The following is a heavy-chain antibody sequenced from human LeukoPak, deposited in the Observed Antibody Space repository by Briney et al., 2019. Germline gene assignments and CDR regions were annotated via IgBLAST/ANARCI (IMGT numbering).Heavy chain of an antibody. CDR1: GYTLTELS. D-gene: IGHD3-10*01. Sequence: ASVKVSCKVSGYTLTELSMHWVRQAPGKGLEWMGGFDPEDGETIYAQKFQGRVTMTEDTSTDTAYMELSSLRSEDTAVYYCATVPGSGGGPSYYYYGMDVWGQGTTVTVSS. J-gene: IGHJ6*02. CDR2: FDPEDGET. CDR3: ATVPGSGGGPSYYYYGMDV. V-gene: IGHV1-24*01.